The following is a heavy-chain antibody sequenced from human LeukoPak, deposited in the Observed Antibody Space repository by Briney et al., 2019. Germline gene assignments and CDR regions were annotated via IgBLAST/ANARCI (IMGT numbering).Heavy chain of an antibody. CDR3: ARLGYDFWSGYYPDYYYGMDV. Sequence: GGSLRLSCAASGFTFSSYGMHWVRQAPGKGLEWVAIISYDGSNKYYADSVKGRFTIPRDNSKNTLYLQMNSLRAEDTAVYYCARLGYDFWSGYYPDYYYGMDVWGQGTTVTVSS. V-gene: IGHV3-30*03. J-gene: IGHJ6*02. CDR1: GFTFSSYG. D-gene: IGHD3-3*01. CDR2: ISYDGSNK.